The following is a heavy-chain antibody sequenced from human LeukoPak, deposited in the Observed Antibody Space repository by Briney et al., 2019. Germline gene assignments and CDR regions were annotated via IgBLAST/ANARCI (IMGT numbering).Heavy chain of an antibody. Sequence: PSETLSLTCTVSGDSVNNHYWSWIRQPPGKGLEWIGEINHSGSTNYNPSLKSRVTISVDTSKNQFSLKLSSVTAADTAVYYCARVKNWYTSGSLNWFDPWGQGTLVTVSS. CDR1: GDSVNNHY. D-gene: IGHD3-10*01. CDR2: INHSGST. V-gene: IGHV4-34*01. J-gene: IGHJ5*02. CDR3: ARVKNWYTSGSLNWFDP.